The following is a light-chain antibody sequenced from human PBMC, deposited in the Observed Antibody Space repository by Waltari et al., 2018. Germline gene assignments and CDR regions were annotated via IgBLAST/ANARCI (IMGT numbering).Light chain of an antibody. CDR3: ATWDGSLSSWV. CDR1: SSTIGSYY. V-gene: IGLV1-47*01. J-gene: IGLJ3*02. CDR2: NDH. Sequence: QSVLTQPPSASGTPGQRVTIFCSGSSSTIGSYYVYWYQQLPGPAPKLLMFNDHHRPSGVPDRFSGSKSGTSASLAISGLRSEDEADYYCATWDGSLSSWVFGGGTKLTVL.